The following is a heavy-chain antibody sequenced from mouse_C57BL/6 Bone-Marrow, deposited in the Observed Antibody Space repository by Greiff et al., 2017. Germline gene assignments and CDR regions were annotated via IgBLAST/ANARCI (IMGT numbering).Heavy chain of an antibody. V-gene: IGHV3-8*01. D-gene: IGHD1-1*01. CDR3: ARLSLTTVVVFDD. J-gene: IGHJ2*01. Sequence: EVQRVESGPGLAKPSQTLSLTCSVTGYSITSDYWNWIRKFPGNKLEYMGYISYSGSTYYNPSLKSRISITRDTSKNQYYLHLNSVTTEDTATYYCARLSLTTVVVFDDWGQGTTLTVSS. CDR1: GYSITSDY. CDR2: ISYSGST.